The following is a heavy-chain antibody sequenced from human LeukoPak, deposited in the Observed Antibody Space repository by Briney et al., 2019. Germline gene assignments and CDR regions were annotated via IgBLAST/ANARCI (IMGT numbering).Heavy chain of an antibody. CDR3: AKRGGLSGSGRLGVDV. D-gene: IGHD3-10*01. J-gene: IGHJ6*02. CDR2: ISGSGDNT. Sequence: GGSLRLSCAASGFTFSSSAMSWVRQAPGKGLEWVSGISGSGDNTYHADSVKGRLTISRDNSKNTLNLQMISLRAEDTAIYYCAKRGGLSGSGRLGVDVWGQETTVTVSS. CDR1: GFTFSSSA. V-gene: IGHV3-23*01.